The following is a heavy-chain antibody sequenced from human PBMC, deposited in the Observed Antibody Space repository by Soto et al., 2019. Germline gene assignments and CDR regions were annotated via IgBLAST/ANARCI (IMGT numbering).Heavy chain of an antibody. V-gene: IGHV4-34*01. D-gene: IGHD2-8*02. CDR3: ARDKITGLFDY. CDR2: INHSGST. J-gene: IGHJ4*02. CDR1: GGSFSGYY. Sequence: SETLSLTCAVYGGSFSGYYWTWIRQPPGTGLEWIGEINHSGSTNYNPSLKSRVTISVDTSKNQFSLKLTSVTAADTAVYYCARDKITGLFDYCGQGTLVTVSS.